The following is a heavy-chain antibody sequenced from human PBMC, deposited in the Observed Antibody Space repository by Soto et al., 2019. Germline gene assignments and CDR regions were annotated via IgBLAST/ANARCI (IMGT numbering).Heavy chain of an antibody. D-gene: IGHD2-15*01. V-gene: IGHV1-24*01. J-gene: IGHJ5*02. CDR2: FDPEDGET. CDR1: GYTLTELS. Sequence: GASVKVSCKVSGYTLTELSMHWVRQAPGKGLEWMGGFDPEDGETIYAQKFQGRVTMTEDTSTDTAYMELSSLRSEDTAVYYCATTPLFCPFGSCYPNWFYPWSQGTLVTVSS. CDR3: ATTPLFCPFGSCYPNWFYP.